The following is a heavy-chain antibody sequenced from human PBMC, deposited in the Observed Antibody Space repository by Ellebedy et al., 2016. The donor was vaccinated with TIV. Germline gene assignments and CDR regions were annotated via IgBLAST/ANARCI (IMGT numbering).Heavy chain of an antibody. D-gene: IGHD3-10*01. Sequence: MPSETLSLTCTVSGGSISSSYWRWIRQPPGKGLEWIGSIYYSGSTNYNPSLKSRVIISVDTSKNQFSLKLNSVTAADTAVYYCARDLAGGSGRFDPWGQGTLVTVSS. V-gene: IGHV4-59*01. CDR3: ARDLAGGSGRFDP. CDR2: IYYSGST. CDR1: GGSISSSY. J-gene: IGHJ5*02.